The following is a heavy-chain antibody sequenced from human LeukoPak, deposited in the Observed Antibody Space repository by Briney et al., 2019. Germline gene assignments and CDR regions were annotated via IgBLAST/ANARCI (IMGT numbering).Heavy chain of an antibody. V-gene: IGHV3-21*01. J-gene: IGHJ4*02. D-gene: IGHD5-12*01. Sequence: GGSLRLSCAASGSTFSSYSMNWVRQAPGKGLEWVSSISSSSSYIYYADSVKGRFTISRDNAKNSLYLQMNSLRAEDTAVYYCARDRHSGYDVGTTLLDYWGQGTLVTVSS. CDR1: GSTFSSYS. CDR3: ARDRHSGYDVGTTLLDY. CDR2: ISSSSSYI.